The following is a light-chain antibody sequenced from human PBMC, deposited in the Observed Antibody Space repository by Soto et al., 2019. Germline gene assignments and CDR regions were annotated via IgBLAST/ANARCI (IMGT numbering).Light chain of an antibody. CDR1: QTVSSSY. J-gene: IGKJ4*01. V-gene: IGKV3-20*01. CDR2: GAS. CDR3: QQYGGSPVT. Sequence: EIVLTQSPDTLSLSPGETATLSCRASQTVSSSYLAWYQQKPGQATRLLMYGASNRASGVPDRFSGTGSGTDFTLTIRRLQPADFSVFYCQQYGGSPVTFGGGTKVEIK.